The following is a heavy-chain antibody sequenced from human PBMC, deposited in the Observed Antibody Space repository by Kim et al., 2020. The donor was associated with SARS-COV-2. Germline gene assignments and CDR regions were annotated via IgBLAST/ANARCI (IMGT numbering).Heavy chain of an antibody. Sequence: ASVKVSCKASGYTFTSYGISWVRQAPGQGLEWMGWISAYNGNTNYAQKLQGRVTMTTDTSTSTAYMELRSLRSDDTAVYYCARSHLDNYYDSSGYSGWFDPWGQGTLVTVSS. D-gene: IGHD3-22*01. CDR3: ARSHLDNYYDSSGYSGWFDP. CDR2: ISAYNGNT. CDR1: GYTFTSYG. V-gene: IGHV1-18*04. J-gene: IGHJ5*02.